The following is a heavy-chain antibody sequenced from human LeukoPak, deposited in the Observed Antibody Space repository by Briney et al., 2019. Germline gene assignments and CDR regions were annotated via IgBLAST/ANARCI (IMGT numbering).Heavy chain of an antibody. V-gene: IGHV3-33*01. Sequence: GRSLRLSCAASGFTFSTYGIHWVRQAPGKGLEWVAVIWSDGSHKYYADSVKARFTISRDNSKNTLYLQMNSLRAEDTAVYYCARAVGPCDFWGQGTLVTVSS. CDR2: IWSDGSHK. D-gene: IGHD3-10*01. CDR3: ARAVGPCDF. J-gene: IGHJ4*02. CDR1: GFTFSTYG.